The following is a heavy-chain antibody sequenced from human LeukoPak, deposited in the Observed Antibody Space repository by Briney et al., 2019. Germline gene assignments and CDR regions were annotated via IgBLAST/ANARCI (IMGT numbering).Heavy chain of an antibody. D-gene: IGHD3-10*01. J-gene: IGHJ4*02. CDR1: GFTFSSYA. V-gene: IGHV3-23*01. CDR2: ISGSGGST. Sequence: GGSLRLSCAASGFTFSSYAMSWVRQAPGKGLEWVSAISGSGGSTYYADSVKGRFTISRDNSKNTLYLQMNSLRAEDTAVYYRAKVLWFGELLPDYWGQGTLVTVSS. CDR3: AKVLWFGELLPDY.